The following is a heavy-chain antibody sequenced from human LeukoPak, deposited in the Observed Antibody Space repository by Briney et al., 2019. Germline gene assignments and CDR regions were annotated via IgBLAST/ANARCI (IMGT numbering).Heavy chain of an antibody. CDR2: IKGDGSER. J-gene: IGHJ4*02. D-gene: IGHD4-23*01. CDR3: ARDSPFGGN. V-gene: IGHV3-7*01. Sequence: GGSLRLSCAASGFTFSTYWMSWVRQAPGKGLEWVANIKGDGSERNYVDSVKGRFTISRDNAKNSLYLQINSLRAEDTAVYYCARDSPFGGNWGQGTLVAVSS. CDR1: GFTFSTYW.